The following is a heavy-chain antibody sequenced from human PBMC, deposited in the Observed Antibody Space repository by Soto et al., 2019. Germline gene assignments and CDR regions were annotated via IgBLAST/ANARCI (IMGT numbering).Heavy chain of an antibody. J-gene: IGHJ5*02. D-gene: IGHD2-15*01. CDR3: ARKRGGSCSGGKCNIFDH. CDR2: IIPIFGSA. CDR1: GGTFSSYP. Sequence: QVQLVQSGAEVKKPESSVKVSCKASGGTFSSYPINWVRQAPGQGLEWMGGIIPIFGSANYAQKFQGRVTITADESTSTAYMELTSLTFEDTAVYYCARKRGGSCSGGKCNIFDHWGQGTLVTVSS. V-gene: IGHV1-69*01.